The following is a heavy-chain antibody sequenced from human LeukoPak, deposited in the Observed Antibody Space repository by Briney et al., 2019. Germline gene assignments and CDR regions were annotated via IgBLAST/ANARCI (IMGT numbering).Heavy chain of an antibody. CDR1: GFTFSDYY. Sequence: NPGGSLRLSCAASGFTFSDYYMNWIRQAPGKGLEWVSFISSSSSYTKYADSVKGRFTISRDNAKNSLHLQMNSLRAEDTAVYYCARDYQTTKGPWGQGTLVTVSS. V-gene: IGHV3-11*06. CDR2: ISSSSSYT. CDR3: ARDYQTTKGP. D-gene: IGHD1-1*01. J-gene: IGHJ4*02.